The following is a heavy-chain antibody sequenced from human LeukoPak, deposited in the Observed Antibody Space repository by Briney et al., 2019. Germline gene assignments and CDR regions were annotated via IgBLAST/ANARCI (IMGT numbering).Heavy chain of an antibody. Sequence: PSETLSLTCAVYGGSFSGYYWSWIRQPPGKGLEWIGEINHSGDTNYNPSLKSRVTISLDTSKNQFSLKLTSATAADTAVYYCTRGPXSYQLXLRYFQXWGXXTXXXVSS. CDR3: TRGPXSYQLXLRYFQX. J-gene: IGHJ1*01. CDR1: GGSFSGYY. V-gene: IGHV4-34*01. D-gene: IGHD2-2*01. CDR2: INHSGDT.